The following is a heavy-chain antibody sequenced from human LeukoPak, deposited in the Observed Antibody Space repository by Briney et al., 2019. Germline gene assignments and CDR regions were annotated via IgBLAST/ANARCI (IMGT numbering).Heavy chain of an antibody. V-gene: IGHV1-18*04. CDR3: ARDGPRITMVRGEAPDY. CDR1: GYTFTSYG. CDR2: ISAYNGNT. J-gene: IGHJ4*02. D-gene: IGHD3-10*01. Sequence: ASVKVSCKASGYTFTSYGISWVRQAPGQGLEWMRWISAYNGNTNYAQKLQGRVTMTTDTSTSTAYMELRSLRSDDTAVYYCARDGPRITMVRGEAPDYWGQGTLVTVSS.